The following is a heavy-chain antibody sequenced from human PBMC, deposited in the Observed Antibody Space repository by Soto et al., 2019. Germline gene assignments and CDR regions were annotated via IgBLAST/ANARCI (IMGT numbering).Heavy chain of an antibody. CDR2: IYYSGST. Sequence: SETLSLTCTVSRGSISSDYWSWIRQPPGKGLEWIGFIYYSGSTYYNPSLKSRVTISVDTSKSQFSLELSPVTAADTAVDYCARGYYYYMDVWGKGTTVTVAS. CDR1: RGSISSDY. J-gene: IGHJ6*03. V-gene: IGHV4-59*01. CDR3: ARGYYYYMDV.